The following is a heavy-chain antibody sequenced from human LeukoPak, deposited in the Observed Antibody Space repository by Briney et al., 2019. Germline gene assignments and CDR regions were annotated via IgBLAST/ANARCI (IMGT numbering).Heavy chain of an antibody. Sequence: GGSLRLSCAASGFTFSSYAMSWVRQAPGKGLEWVSAIRGSRGSTCYADSVKGRFTLSTDNSKNTLYLQMNSLKTEDTAVYYCAKGIGPWGQGTLVTVSS. V-gene: IGHV3-23*01. CDR1: GFTFSSYA. CDR3: AKGIGP. CDR2: IRGSRGST. J-gene: IGHJ5*02.